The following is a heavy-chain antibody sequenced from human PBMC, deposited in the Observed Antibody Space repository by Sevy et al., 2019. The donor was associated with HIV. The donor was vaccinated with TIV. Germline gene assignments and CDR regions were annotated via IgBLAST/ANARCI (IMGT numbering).Heavy chain of an antibody. V-gene: IGHV4-59*01. J-gene: IGHJ2*01. CDR1: NGSISNYY. D-gene: IGHD2-21*01. CDR3: ARGSGMVIGRFWYFDL. Sequence: SETLSLTCTVSNGSISNYYWTWIRQPPGKGLEWIGYIHYSGSTNYNPSLKSRVTISGDTSKSQFSLNLNSVTAADTALYYCARGSGMVIGRFWYFDLWGRGTLVTVSS. CDR2: IHYSGST.